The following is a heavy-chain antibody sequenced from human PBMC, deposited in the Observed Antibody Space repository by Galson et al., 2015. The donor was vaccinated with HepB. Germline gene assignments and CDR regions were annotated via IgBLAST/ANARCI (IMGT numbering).Heavy chain of an antibody. D-gene: IGHD3-22*01. J-gene: IGHJ4*02. CDR2: ISYDGTYK. CDR3: AKDRNFDTSGPENYLDY. Sequence: SLRLSCAASGFPFNSYGIHWVRQAPGKGLEWVATISYDGTYKYYADFVKGRFTISRDNSKNTLYLQMNSLRAEDTAVYYCAKDRNFDTSGPENYLDYWGQGTLVAVSS. V-gene: IGHV3-30*18. CDR1: GFPFNSYG.